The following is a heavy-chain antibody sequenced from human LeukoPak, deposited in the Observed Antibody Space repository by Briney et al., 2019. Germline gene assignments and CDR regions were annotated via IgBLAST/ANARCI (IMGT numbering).Heavy chain of an antibody. CDR1: GFTFSSYW. CDR2: IKQDGSEK. J-gene: IGHJ4*02. D-gene: IGHD3-3*01. V-gene: IGHV3-7*01. CDR3: ARGYDFWSGFCDY. Sequence: GGSLRLSCAASGFTFSSYWMSWVRQAPGKGLEWVANIKQDGSEKYYVDSVKGRFTISRDNAKNSLYLQMNSLRAEDTAVYYCARGYDFWSGFCDYWGQGTLVTVSS.